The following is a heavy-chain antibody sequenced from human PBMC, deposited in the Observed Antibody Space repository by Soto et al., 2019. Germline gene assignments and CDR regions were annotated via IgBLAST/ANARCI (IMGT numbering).Heavy chain of an antibody. V-gene: IGHV3-48*03. CDR3: ARDERIAAAGKVGARVLYYYGMDV. J-gene: IGHJ6*02. D-gene: IGHD6-13*01. CDR2: ISSSGSTI. CDR1: GFTFSSYE. Sequence: GSLRLSCAASGFTFSSYEMNWVRQAPGKGLEWVSYISSSGSTIYYADSVKGRFTISRDNAKNSLYLQMNSLRAEDTAVYYCARDERIAAAGKVGARVLYYYGMDVWGQGTTVTVSS.